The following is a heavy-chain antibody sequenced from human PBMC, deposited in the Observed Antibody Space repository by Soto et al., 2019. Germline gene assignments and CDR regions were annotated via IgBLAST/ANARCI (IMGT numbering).Heavy chain of an antibody. Sequence: GASVTVSCKVSGYTNTELSMHWVRQAHGKGLEWMGGFDPEDGETIYAQKFQGRVTMTEDTSTDTAYMELSSLRSEDTAVYYCATVPLLYFTPKGTQNWFDPWGQGTLVTVSS. D-gene: IGHD2-8*01. CDR3: ATVPLLYFTPKGTQNWFDP. V-gene: IGHV1-24*01. CDR1: GYTNTELS. CDR2: FDPEDGET. J-gene: IGHJ5*02.